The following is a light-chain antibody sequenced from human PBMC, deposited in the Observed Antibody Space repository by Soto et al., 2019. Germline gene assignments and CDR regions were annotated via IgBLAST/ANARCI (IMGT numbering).Light chain of an antibody. Sequence: QSVLTQPPSASGTPGQRVTISCSGSGSNIGSHTVSWYQQLPGTAPNLLIYSNDQRPSGVPDRFSGSKSGTSASLAISGLQSEDEADYYCAAWDDSMSGPWVFGGGTKLTVL. J-gene: IGLJ3*02. CDR3: AAWDDSMSGPWV. V-gene: IGLV1-44*01. CDR2: SND. CDR1: GSNIGSHT.